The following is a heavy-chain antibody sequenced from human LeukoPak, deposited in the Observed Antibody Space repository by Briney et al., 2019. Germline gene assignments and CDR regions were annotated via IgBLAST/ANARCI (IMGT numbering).Heavy chain of an antibody. Sequence: GGSLRLSCAASVFTFGSYGVSWVRQAPGKGRDYVSSITTSGNSTYYADSVKGRFTISRDNYKNTLILKMNSLRAEDTDLYYCVKDPGGESYYDYWGQGTQVTV. J-gene: IGHJ4*02. D-gene: IGHD2-21*01. CDR2: ITTSGNST. CDR1: VFTFGSYG. V-gene: IGHV3-23*01. CDR3: VKDPGGESYYDY.